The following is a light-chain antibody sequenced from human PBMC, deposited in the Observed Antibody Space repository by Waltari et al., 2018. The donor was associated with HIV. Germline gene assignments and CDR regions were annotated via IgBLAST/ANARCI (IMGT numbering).Light chain of an antibody. CDR3: QHYSSSPYT. V-gene: IGKV1-5*03. J-gene: IGKJ2*01. Sequence: DILMTQSPSILSASVGDRVIITCRASQSISSWLASYQHKPGTAPKLLIYKASVLEGGVPSRFSGSGSGTEFTLNITNLQPDDFATYYCQHYSSSPYTFGQGTNLEIK. CDR2: KAS. CDR1: QSISSW.